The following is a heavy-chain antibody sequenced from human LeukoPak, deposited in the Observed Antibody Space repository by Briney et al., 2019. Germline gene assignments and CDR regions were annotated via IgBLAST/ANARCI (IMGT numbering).Heavy chain of an antibody. Sequence: GASVKVSCKSSGYTFTSYGISWVRQAPGQGLEWMGWISAYNGNTNYAQKLQGRVTMTTDISTSTAYMELRSLRSDDTAVYYCARGYYYDSSGYYPYLGDFDYWGQGTLVTVSS. V-gene: IGHV1-18*01. D-gene: IGHD3-22*01. CDR1: GYTFTSYG. CDR3: ARGYYYDSSGYYPYLGDFDY. J-gene: IGHJ4*02. CDR2: ISAYNGNT.